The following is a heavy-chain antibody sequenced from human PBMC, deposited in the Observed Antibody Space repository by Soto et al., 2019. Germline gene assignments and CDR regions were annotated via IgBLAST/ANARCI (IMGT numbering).Heavy chain of an antibody. V-gene: IGHV3-30*18. CDR3: AKDPRGLYDSSGYYTSFDY. J-gene: IGHJ4*02. Sequence: PGGSLRLSCAASGFTFSSYGMHWVRQAPGKGLEWVAVISYDGSNKYYADSVKGRFTISRDNSKNTLYLQMNSLRAEDTAVYYCAKDPRGLYDSSGYYTSFDYWGQGTLVTVSS. CDR1: GFTFSSYG. D-gene: IGHD3-22*01. CDR2: ISYDGSNK.